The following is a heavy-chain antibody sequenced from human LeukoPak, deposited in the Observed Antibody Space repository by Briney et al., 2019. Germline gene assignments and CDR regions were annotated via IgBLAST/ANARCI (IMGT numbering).Heavy chain of an antibody. J-gene: IGHJ5*02. Sequence: SETPSLTCGVSNYSISSGYFWGWLRQSPGKGLEWIGSISHSGSTYYNPSLEGRVTISLDTSKNQFSLKLGSVTAADTAVYFCARGPYTNTNYFDPWGQGTQVTVTS. CDR1: NYSISSGYF. D-gene: IGHD2-2*02. V-gene: IGHV4-38-2*01. CDR3: ARGPYTNTNYFDP. CDR2: ISHSGST.